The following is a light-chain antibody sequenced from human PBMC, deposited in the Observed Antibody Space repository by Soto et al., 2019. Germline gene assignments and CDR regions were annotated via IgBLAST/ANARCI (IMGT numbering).Light chain of an antibody. Sequence: DIVMTQSPDSLAVSLGERATINCKSSQGVLYNSNNNNYLAWYQQKPGQPPKLLIYWASTRESGVPDRFSGSGSGTDFTLTISSLQAEDVAVYYCQQYYSLPLTFGGGTKVEIK. V-gene: IGKV4-1*01. CDR1: QGVLYNSNNNNY. J-gene: IGKJ4*01. CDR3: QQYYSLPLT. CDR2: WAS.